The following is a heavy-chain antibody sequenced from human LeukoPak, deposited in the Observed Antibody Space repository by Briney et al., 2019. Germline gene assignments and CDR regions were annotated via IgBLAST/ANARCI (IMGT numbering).Heavy chain of an antibody. J-gene: IGHJ4*02. CDR3: AKDRYSSSDYYFDY. CDR2: ISSSGSTI. V-gene: IGHV3-48*03. D-gene: IGHD6-13*01. CDR1: GFTFSSYE. Sequence: GGSLRLSCAASGFTFSSYEMNWVRQAPGKGLEWVSYISSSGSTIYYADSVKGRFTISRDNSKNTLYLQMNSLRAEDTAVYYCAKDRYSSSDYYFDYWGQGTLVIVSS.